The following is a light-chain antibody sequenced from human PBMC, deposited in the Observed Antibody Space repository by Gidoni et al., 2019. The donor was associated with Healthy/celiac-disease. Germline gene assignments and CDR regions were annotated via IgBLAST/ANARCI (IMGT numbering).Light chain of an antibody. CDR3: SSYTSSSTV. Sequence: SALTQPASVSGSPGQSITISCTGTSSDVGGYNYVSWYQQHPGKAPKLMIYEVSNRPSGVSNRFSGSKSGNTASLTISGLQAEEEADYYCSSYTSSSTVFGGGTKLTVL. CDR1: SSDVGGYNY. CDR2: EVS. J-gene: IGLJ2*01. V-gene: IGLV2-14*01.